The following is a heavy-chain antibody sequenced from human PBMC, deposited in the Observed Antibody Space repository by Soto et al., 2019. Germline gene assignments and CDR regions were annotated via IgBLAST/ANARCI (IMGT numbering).Heavy chain of an antibody. CDR2: INAGNGNT. Sequence: ASVKVSCKASGYSFTSYAMHWVRQAPGQRLEWMGWINAGNGNTKYSQKLQGRVTMTTDTSTSTAYVELRSLRSDVTAVYYCARDLDVPGMRLVLRYYGMDVWG. CDR3: ARDLDVPGMRLVLRYYGMDV. V-gene: IGHV1-3*01. D-gene: IGHD6-13*01. CDR1: GYSFTSYA. J-gene: IGHJ6*02.